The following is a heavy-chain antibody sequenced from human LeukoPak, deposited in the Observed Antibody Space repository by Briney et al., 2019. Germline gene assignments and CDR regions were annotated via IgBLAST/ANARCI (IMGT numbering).Heavy chain of an antibody. CDR1: GGSISSYY. V-gene: IGHV4-4*07. D-gene: IGHD6-13*01. J-gene: IGHJ3*02. Sequence: PSETLSLTCTVSGGSISSYYWSWIRQPAGKGLEWIGRIYTSGSTNYNPSLKSRVTMSVDTSKNQFSLKLSSVTAADTAVYYCATGTPRWYEDAFDIWGQGTMVTASS. CDR2: IYTSGST. CDR3: ATGTPRWYEDAFDI.